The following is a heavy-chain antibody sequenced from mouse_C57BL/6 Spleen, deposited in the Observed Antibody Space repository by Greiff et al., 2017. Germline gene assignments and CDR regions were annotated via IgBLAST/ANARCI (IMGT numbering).Heavy chain of an antibody. CDR2: IDPEDGDT. J-gene: IGHJ2*01. Sequence: VQLQQSGAELVRPGASVKLSCTASGFNIKDYYMHWVKQRPEQGLEWIGRIDPEDGDTEYAPKFQGKATMTADTSSNTAYLQLSRLTSEDTADYYCTTSDYAGYYFDYWGQGTTLTVSS. CDR3: TTSDYAGYYFDY. D-gene: IGHD2-4*01. CDR1: GFNIKDYY. V-gene: IGHV14-1*01.